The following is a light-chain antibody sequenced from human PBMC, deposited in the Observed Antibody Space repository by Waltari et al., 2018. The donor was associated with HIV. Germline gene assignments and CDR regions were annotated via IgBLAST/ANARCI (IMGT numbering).Light chain of an antibody. J-gene: IGLJ2*01. Sequence: QSALTQPASVSGSPGQSITISCTGTSSDVGGYNYVSWYQQHPGKAPKLMIFAVRNRPSGVSNRFSGSKSGNTAALTIPGLQAEDEADYYCSSYTGTSTHVVIGGGTKLTVL. V-gene: IGLV2-14*01. CDR2: AVR. CDR3: SSYTGTSTHVV. CDR1: SSDVGGYNY.